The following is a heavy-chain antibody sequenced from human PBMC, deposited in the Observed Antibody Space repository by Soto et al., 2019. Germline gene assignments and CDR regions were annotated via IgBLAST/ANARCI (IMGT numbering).Heavy chain of an antibody. D-gene: IGHD3-10*01. V-gene: IGHV1-69*01. J-gene: IGHJ5*02. Sequence: KVSCKASGGTFSSYAISWVRQAPGQGLEWMGGIIPIFGTANYAQKFQGRVTITADESTSTAYMELSSLRSEDTAVYYCARDYGTKNWFDPWGQGTLVTVSS. CDR1: GGTFSSYA. CDR2: IIPIFGTA. CDR3: ARDYGTKNWFDP.